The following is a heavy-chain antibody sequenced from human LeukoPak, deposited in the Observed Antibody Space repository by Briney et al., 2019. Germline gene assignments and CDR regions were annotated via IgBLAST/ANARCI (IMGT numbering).Heavy chain of an antibody. D-gene: IGHD5-18*01. CDR2: IHYSGST. V-gene: IGHV4-59*01. Sequence: SETLSLTCTVSGGSINNYYWSWIRQPPGKGLEWIGYIHYSGSTNYNPSLKSRVTISVNMSKNQFSLRLSSVTAADTVVYYCARTTEGGYTYDYFYYYYMDVWGKGTTVTISS. CDR3: ARTTEGGYTYDYFYYYYMDV. J-gene: IGHJ6*03. CDR1: GGSINNYY.